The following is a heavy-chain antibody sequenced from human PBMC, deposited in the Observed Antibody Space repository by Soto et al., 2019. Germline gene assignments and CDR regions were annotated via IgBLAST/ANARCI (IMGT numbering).Heavy chain of an antibody. Sequence: QVQLVESGGGVVQPGRSLRLSCAASGFTFSSYGMHWVRQAPGKGLEWVAVISYDGSNKYYADSVKGRFTISRDNSKNTLYLQMNSLRAEDTAVYYCAKVFVLGGTGYGLDYWGQGTLVTVSS. V-gene: IGHV3-30*18. CDR1: GFTFSSYG. D-gene: IGHD5-18*01. CDR3: AKVFVLGGTGYGLDY. J-gene: IGHJ4*02. CDR2: ISYDGSNK.